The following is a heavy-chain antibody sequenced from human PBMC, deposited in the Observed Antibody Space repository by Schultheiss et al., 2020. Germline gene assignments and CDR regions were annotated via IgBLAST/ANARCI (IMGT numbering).Heavy chain of an antibody. CDR1: GDSVSSNSTA. D-gene: IGHD2-21*02. CDR2: TYYRSKWYN. CDR3: ARDPRIMTGDLFDY. Sequence: SATLSLTCAISGDSVSSNSTAWNWIRQSPSRGLEWLGRTYYRSKWYNDYAVSVKSRISINPDTSKNQFSLQLNSVTPEDTAVYYCARDPRIMTGDLFDYWGQGTLVTVSS. V-gene: IGHV6-1*01. J-gene: IGHJ4*02.